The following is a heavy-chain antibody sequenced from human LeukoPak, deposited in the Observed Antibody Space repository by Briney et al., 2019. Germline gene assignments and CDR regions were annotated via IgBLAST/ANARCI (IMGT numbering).Heavy chain of an antibody. D-gene: IGHD3-10*01. Sequence: SETLSLTCTVSGGSISSYYWSWIRQPPGKGLEWIGYIYYSGSTNYNPSLKSRVTISVDTSKNQFSLKLSSVTAADTAVYYCARLEPTMVRGVIIPSYFDYWGQGTLVTVSS. CDR2: IYYSGST. CDR1: GGSISSYY. CDR3: ARLEPTMVRGVIIPSYFDY. V-gene: IGHV4-59*01. J-gene: IGHJ4*02.